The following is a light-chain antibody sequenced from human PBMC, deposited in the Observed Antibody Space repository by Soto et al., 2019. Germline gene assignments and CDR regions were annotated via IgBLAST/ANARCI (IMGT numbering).Light chain of an antibody. CDR1: QSFRGL. V-gene: IGKV3-11*01. Sequence: EVVLTQSPVTLYLSPGERATLSCRASQSFRGLLAWYQQKPGQAPRLLIYDAYNRATGIPPRFSGSGSGTDFTLTISSLEPEDSAVYYCQQRHMWPITFGQGRRLAIK. CDR2: DAY. CDR3: QQRHMWPIT. J-gene: IGKJ5*01.